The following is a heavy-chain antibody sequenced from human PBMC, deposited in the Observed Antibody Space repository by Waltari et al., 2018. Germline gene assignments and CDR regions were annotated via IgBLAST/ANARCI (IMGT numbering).Heavy chain of an antibody. D-gene: IGHD3-10*01. Sequence: QVQLQESGPGLVKPSETQSLTCTVSGGSISSYYWSCIRQPPGKGLEWIGYIYYSGSTNYNPSLKSRVTISVDTSKNQFSLKLSSVTAADTAVYYCARDYFRGYYYGSGPYGMDVWGQGTTVTVSS. CDR1: GGSISSYY. V-gene: IGHV4-59*01. CDR3: ARDYFRGYYYGSGPYGMDV. J-gene: IGHJ6*02. CDR2: IYYSGST.